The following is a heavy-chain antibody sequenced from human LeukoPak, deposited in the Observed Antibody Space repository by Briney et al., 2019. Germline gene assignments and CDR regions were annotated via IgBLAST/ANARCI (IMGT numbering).Heavy chain of an antibody. CDR1: GGSFSGYC. Sequence: SETLSLTCGVYGGSFSGYCWSWIRQPPGRGLEWIGEINQRGGTNYNPSLKSRVTISVDTSKNQFSLKLSSVTAADTGVYYCATKYSVAVAANPPYFDYWGQGTLVTVSS. V-gene: IGHV4-34*01. J-gene: IGHJ4*02. CDR3: ATKYSVAVAANPPYFDY. D-gene: IGHD6-19*01. CDR2: INQRGGT.